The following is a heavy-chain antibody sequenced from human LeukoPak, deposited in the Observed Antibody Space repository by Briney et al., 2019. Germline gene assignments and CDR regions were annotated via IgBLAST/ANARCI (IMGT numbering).Heavy chain of an antibody. V-gene: IGHV6-1*01. CDR1: GDSVSNNNYA. Sequence: SQTLSLTCAISGDSVSNNNYAWNWTRQSPSRGLEWLGRTYYRSQWHNDYARSVMGPISVDPDTSKNQFSLHLSSVTPDDTAVYYCAGGYAFDVWGQGTMVTVSS. CDR2: TYYRSQWHN. J-gene: IGHJ3*01. CDR3: AGGYAFDV.